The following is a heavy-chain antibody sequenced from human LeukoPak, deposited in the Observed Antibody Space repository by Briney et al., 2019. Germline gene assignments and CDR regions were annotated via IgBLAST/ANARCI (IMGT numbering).Heavy chain of an antibody. CDR2: IYYSGST. D-gene: IGHD2-8*02. CDR1: GGSISSSSYH. CDR3: ARLPTGFPNWFDP. V-gene: IGHV4-39*01. J-gene: IGHJ5*02. Sequence: ASETLSLTCTVSGGSISSSSYHWGWIRLPPGKGLEWIGNIYYSGSTFYNPSLKSRVTKSVDTSKNQFSLKLSSVTAADTAVYYCARLPTGFPNWFDPWGQETLVTVSS.